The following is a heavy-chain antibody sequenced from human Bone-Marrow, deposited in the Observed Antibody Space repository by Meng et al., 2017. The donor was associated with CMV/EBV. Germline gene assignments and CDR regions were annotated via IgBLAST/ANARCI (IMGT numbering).Heavy chain of an antibody. CDR1: GGSVRSGNYY. CDR2: TYYGGSA. J-gene: IGHJ6*02. V-gene: IGHV4-61*01. CDR3: AKSTYCGGDCSYYYYYGMDV. Sequence: SEPLSLTCTVSGGSVRSGNYYWSWIRQPPGKGLEWIGYTYYGGSADYNSSLKSRVTISIDTSQNQFSLKLSSVTAADTAVYYCAKSTYCGGDCSYYYYYGMDVWGQGTTVTVSS. D-gene: IGHD2-21*01.